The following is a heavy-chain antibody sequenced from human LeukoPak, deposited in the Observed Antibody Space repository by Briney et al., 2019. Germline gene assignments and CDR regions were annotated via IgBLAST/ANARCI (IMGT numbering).Heavy chain of an antibody. CDR2: IKSKSDGGTT. CDR1: GLTFSNAW. CDR3: ARGIRIVATFTDAFDI. Sequence: GGSLRLSCAASGLTFSNAWMSWVRQAPGKGLEWVGRIKSKSDGGTTDYAAPVKGRFTISRDDSKNTLYLQMNSLKTEDTAVYYCARGIRIVATFTDAFDIWGQGTMVTVSS. D-gene: IGHD5-12*01. J-gene: IGHJ3*02. V-gene: IGHV3-15*01.